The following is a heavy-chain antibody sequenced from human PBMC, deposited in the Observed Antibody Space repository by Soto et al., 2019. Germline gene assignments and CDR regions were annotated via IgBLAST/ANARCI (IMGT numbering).Heavy chain of an antibody. Sequence: PGGSLRLSCAASGFTFSSYAMSWVRQAPGKGLEWVSAISGSGGSTYYADSVKGRFTISRDNSKNTLNLQMNSLRAEDTAVYYCARVTDYYESSGYFDYWGQGTLVTVSS. CDR2: ISGSGGST. CDR1: GFTFSSYA. V-gene: IGHV3-23*01. J-gene: IGHJ4*02. D-gene: IGHD3-22*01. CDR3: ARVTDYYESSGYFDY.